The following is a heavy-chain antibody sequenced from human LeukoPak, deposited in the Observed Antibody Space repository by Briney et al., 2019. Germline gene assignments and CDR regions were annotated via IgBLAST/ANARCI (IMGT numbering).Heavy chain of an antibody. D-gene: IGHD2-21*01. CDR2: INPKSGGT. CDR3: ARVLWGYYFDY. J-gene: IGHJ4*02. CDR1: GYTFTGYY. V-gene: IGHV1-2*02. Sequence: ASVKVSCKTSGYTFTGYYMHWVRQAPGQGLEWMGWINPKSGGTNYAQKFQGRVTMTRDTSISTLYMELRRLRSDDTAVYYCARVLWGYYFDYWGQGTLVTVSS.